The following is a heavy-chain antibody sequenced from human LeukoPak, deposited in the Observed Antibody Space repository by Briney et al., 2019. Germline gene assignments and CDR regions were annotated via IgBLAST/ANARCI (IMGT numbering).Heavy chain of an antibody. V-gene: IGHV4-34*01. D-gene: IGHD3-3*01. CDR2: INHSGST. CDR3: ARLNDYDFWSGYYHYYFDY. Sequence: SETLSLTCAVYGGSFSGYYWSWIRQPPGKGLEWIGKINHSGSTNYNPSLKSRVTISVDTSKNQFSLKLSSVTAADTAVYYCARLNDYDFWSGYYHYYFDYWGQGTLVTVSS. CDR1: GGSFSGYY. J-gene: IGHJ4*02.